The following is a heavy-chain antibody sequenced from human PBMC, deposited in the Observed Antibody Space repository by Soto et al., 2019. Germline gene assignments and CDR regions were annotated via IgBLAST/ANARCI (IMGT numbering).Heavy chain of an antibody. CDR2: ISYDGSNK. CDR3: ARGGTYYYDSSRYSLDY. V-gene: IGHV3-30-3*01. D-gene: IGHD3-22*01. CDR1: GFTFSSYA. J-gene: IGHJ4*02. Sequence: QVQLVESGGGVVQPGRSLRLSCAASGFTFSSYAMHWVRQAPGKGLEWVAVISYDGSNKYYADSVKGRFTISRDNSKNTLYLQMNSLRAEDTAVYYCARGGTYYYDSSRYSLDYWGQGTLVTVSS.